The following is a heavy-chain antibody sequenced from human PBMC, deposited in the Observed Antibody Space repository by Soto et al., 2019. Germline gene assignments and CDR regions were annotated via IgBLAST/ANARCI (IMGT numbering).Heavy chain of an antibody. D-gene: IGHD6-19*01. CDR3: AKDRGHLAVAAITGGGDFVK. CDR2: ISYNGNNQ. J-gene: IGHJ3*01. Sequence: QIQLVESGGGVVQPGASQRLSCAASGFTLSSYGMHWVRQAPGKGLEWVAVISYNGNNQYYADSVRGRFTISRDNSKSTLYLQMNSLRAEDTAVYYCAKDRGHLAVAAITGGGDFVKWGQGTMVTVSS. V-gene: IGHV3-30*18. CDR1: GFTLSSYG.